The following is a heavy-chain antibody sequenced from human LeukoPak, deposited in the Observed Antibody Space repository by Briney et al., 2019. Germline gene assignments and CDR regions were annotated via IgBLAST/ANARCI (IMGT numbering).Heavy chain of an antibody. CDR3: ARSTYDFWSGYYTGVHYYYYMDV. J-gene: IGHJ6*03. Sequence: GGSLRLSCAASGFTFSSYWMSWVRQAPGKGLEWVANIKQDGSEKYYVDSVKGRFTISRDNAKNSLYLQMNSLRAEDTAVYYCARSTYDFWSGYYTGVHYYYYMDVWGKGTTVTVSS. CDR2: IKQDGSEK. D-gene: IGHD3-3*01. V-gene: IGHV3-7*01. CDR1: GFTFSSYW.